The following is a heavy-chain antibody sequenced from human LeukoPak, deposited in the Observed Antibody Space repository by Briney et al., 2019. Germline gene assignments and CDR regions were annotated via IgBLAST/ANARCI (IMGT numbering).Heavy chain of an antibody. CDR3: ARDVLGSIGTTARFDP. Sequence: ASVKVSCKSSGYTSSSYGISWMRQAPGQGLEWMGWISTYNVNTNYAQKFQGRVTMTTDTSTSTAYMELRSLRSDDTAVYYCARDVLGSIGTTARFDPWGQGTLVTVSS. CDR1: GYTSSSYG. V-gene: IGHV1-18*01. J-gene: IGHJ5*02. D-gene: IGHD1-1*01. CDR2: ISTYNVNT.